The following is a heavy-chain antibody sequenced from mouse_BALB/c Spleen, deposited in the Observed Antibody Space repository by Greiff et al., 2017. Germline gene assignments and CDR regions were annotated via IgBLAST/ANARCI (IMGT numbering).Heavy chain of an antibody. Sequence: DVKLVESGGGLVQPGGSMKLSCVASGFTFSNYWMNWVRQSPEKGLEWVAEIRLKSNNYATHYAESVKGRFTISRDDSKSSVYLQMNNLRAEDTGIYYCTRGLLLSYYAMDYWGQGTSVTVSS. CDR2: IRLKSNNYAT. V-gene: IGHV6-6*02. D-gene: IGHD2-3*01. CDR3: TRGLLLSYYAMDY. J-gene: IGHJ4*01. CDR1: GFTFSNYW.